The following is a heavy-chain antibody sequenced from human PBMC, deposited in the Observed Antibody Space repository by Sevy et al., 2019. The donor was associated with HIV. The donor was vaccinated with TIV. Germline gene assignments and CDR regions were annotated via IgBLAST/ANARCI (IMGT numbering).Heavy chain of an antibody. CDR2: LKNKGRGGTL. Sequence: GGSLRLSCTTSGFTFGDFAMSWVRQAPGKGLEWVAFLKNKGRGGTLDHAASVKGRFTISRDDSKGIAYLQMNDLKTVDTGVYYCTRRKGAQSIFDYWGQGALVTVS. V-gene: IGHV3-49*04. CDR1: GFTFGDFA. D-gene: IGHD1-26*01. CDR3: TRRKGAQSIFDY. J-gene: IGHJ4*02.